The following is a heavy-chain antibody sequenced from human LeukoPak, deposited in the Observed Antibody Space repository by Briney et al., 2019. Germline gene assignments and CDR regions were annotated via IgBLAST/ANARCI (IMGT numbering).Heavy chain of an antibody. V-gene: IGHV4-34*01. J-gene: IGHJ3*02. CDR3: ARIGYDSSGFMAFDI. CDR1: GGSSSGYY. D-gene: IGHD3-22*01. Sequence: SETLSLTCAVYGGSSSGYYWSWIRQPPGKGLEWIGEINHSGSTNYNPSLKSRVTISVDTSKNQFSLKLSSVTAADTAVYYCARIGYDSSGFMAFDIWGQGTMVTVSS. CDR2: INHSGST.